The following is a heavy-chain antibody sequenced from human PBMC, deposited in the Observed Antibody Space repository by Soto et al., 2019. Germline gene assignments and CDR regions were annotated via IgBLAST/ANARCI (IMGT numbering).Heavy chain of an antibody. CDR2: SDYTGST. CDR1: GGSVSSGSYY. V-gene: IGHV4-61*01. J-gene: IGHJ4*02. Sequence: SETLSLTCTASGGSVSSGSYYWIWHRQPGGKGLEWIGYSDYTGSTTYYPTGKCRFSRAVDTTKNHFSLKLCSVAAADTSVYSCDRGPLGYFLTGYDYWGQGTLVTVS. D-gene: IGHD3-9*01. CDR3: DRGPLGYFLTGYDY.